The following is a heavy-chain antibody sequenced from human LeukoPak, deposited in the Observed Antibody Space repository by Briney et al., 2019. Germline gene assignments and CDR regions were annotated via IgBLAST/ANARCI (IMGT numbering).Heavy chain of an antibody. Sequence: PGGSLRLSCAASGFTFSNYWMHWVRQAPGKGLAWVSRINSDMSGTNYADSVKGRFTISRDNAKNTLYLQMNSLRAEDTAVYYCARDIAVAGNYFDYWGQGTLVTVSS. D-gene: IGHD6-19*01. J-gene: IGHJ4*02. V-gene: IGHV3-74*01. CDR2: INSDMSGT. CDR1: GFTFSNYW. CDR3: ARDIAVAGNYFDY.